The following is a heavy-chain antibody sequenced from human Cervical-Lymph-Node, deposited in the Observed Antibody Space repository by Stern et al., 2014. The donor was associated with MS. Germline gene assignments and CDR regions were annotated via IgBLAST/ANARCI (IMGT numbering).Heavy chain of an antibody. V-gene: IGHV1-2*06. J-gene: IGHJ3*02. CDR3: AREIHPAITFDI. Sequence: VQLVESGAEMKRPGTSMKVSCKASGYTFTDYYMHWVRQAPGQGLQWMGRINPKTGGANYTEAFQGRVTMARDTSISTGYMVLSSLRSDDPAVYYCAREIHPAITFDIWGQGTVVIVSS. CDR2: INPKTGGA. CDR1: GYTFTDYY. D-gene: IGHD2-21*01.